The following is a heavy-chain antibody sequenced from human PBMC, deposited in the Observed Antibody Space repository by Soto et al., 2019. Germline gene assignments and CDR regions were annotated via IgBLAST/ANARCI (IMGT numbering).Heavy chain of an antibody. CDR3: ARDSVYYGSGSYHY. CDR1: GGSVSSGSYY. CDR2: IYYSGST. D-gene: IGHD3-10*01. J-gene: IGHJ4*02. Sequence: LSLTCTVSGGSVSSGSYYWSWIRQPPGKGLEWIGYIYYSGSTNYNPSLKSRVTISVDTSKNQFSLKLSSVTAADTAVYYCARDSVYYGSGSYHYWGQGTLVTVSS. V-gene: IGHV4-61*01.